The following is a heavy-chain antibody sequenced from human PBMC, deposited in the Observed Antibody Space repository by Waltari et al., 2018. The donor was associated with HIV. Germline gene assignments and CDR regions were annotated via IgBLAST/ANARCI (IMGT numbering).Heavy chain of an antibody. Sequence: QVRLQQWGAGLLKPSATLSLTCPVDGGSFSGSYWRWTRQPPGKGLEWIGEINHSGSTNYNPSLKSRVTISVDTSKNQFSLKLSSVTAADTAVYYCARARTVTTGEFGYWGQGTLVTVSS. V-gene: IGHV4-34*01. CDR1: GGSFSGSY. J-gene: IGHJ4*02. CDR3: ARARTVTTGEFGY. CDR2: INHSGST. D-gene: IGHD4-17*01.